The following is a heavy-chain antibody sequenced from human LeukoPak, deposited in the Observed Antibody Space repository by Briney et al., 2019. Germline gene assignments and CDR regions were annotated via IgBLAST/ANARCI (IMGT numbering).Heavy chain of an antibody. V-gene: IGHV3-23*01. Sequence: GGSLRLSCAASGFTFNSYSMNWVRQAPGKGLEWVSYINPDSKTTYYADSVKGRFTISRDNSKNTLYLQMNSLRAEDTAVYYCAKGSAAGYSNYDYYYYMDVWGKGTTVTVSS. J-gene: IGHJ6*03. D-gene: IGHD4-11*01. CDR1: GFTFNSYS. CDR2: INPDSKTT. CDR3: AKGSAAGYSNYDYYYYMDV.